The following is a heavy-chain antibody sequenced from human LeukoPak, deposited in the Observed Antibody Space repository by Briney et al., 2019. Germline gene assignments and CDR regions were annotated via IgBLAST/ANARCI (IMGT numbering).Heavy chain of an antibody. CDR3: AKGCSSTSCFDY. J-gene: IGHJ4*02. Sequence: TGGSLRLSCAASGFTFSSYGMHWVRQAPGKGLEWVAVISYDESNKYYADSVKGRFTISRDNSKNTLYLQMNSLRAEDTAVYYCAKGCSSTSCFDYWGQGTLVTVSS. CDR1: GFTFSSYG. CDR2: ISYDESNK. V-gene: IGHV3-30*18. D-gene: IGHD2-2*01.